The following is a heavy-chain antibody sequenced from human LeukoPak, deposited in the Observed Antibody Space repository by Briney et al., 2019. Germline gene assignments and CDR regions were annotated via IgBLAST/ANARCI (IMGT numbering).Heavy chain of an antibody. CDR1: GFTFSSYA. V-gene: IGHV3-23*01. D-gene: IGHD6-19*01. CDR2: ISGSGGST. J-gene: IGHJ3*02. Sequence: PGGSLRLSCAASGFTFSSYAMSWVRQAPGKGLEWVSAISGSGGSTYYADSVKGRFTISRDNSKNTLYLQMNSLRAEDTAVYYCAKGYSSGWYAITLDAFDIWGQGTMVTVSS. CDR3: AKGYSSGWYAITLDAFDI.